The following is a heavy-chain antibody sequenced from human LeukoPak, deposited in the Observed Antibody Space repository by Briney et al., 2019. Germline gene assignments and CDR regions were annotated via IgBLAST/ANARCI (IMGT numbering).Heavy chain of an antibody. D-gene: IGHD3-3*01. J-gene: IGHJ5*02. Sequence: GASVKVSCKASGYTFTGYYMHWVRQAPGQGLEWMGWINPNSGGTNYAQKFQGRVTMTRDTSISTAYMELSRLRSGDTAVYYCARGDYDFWSGPPLFDPWGQGTLVTVSS. CDR3: ARGDYDFWSGPPLFDP. V-gene: IGHV1-2*02. CDR2: INPNSGGT. CDR1: GYTFTGYY.